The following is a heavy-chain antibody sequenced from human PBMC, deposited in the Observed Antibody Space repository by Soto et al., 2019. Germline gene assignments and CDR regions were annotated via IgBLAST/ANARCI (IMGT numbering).Heavy chain of an antibody. CDR3: AKDISVRMITFGGVIVRGVY. J-gene: IGHJ4*02. D-gene: IGHD3-16*02. V-gene: IGHV3-23*01. Sequence: GGSLRLSCAASGFTFSSYAMSWVRQAPGKGLEWVSAISGSGGSTYYADSVKGRFTISRDNSKNTLYLQMNSLRAEDTAVYYCAKDISVRMITFGGVIVRGVYWGQGTLVTAPQ. CDR1: GFTFSSYA. CDR2: ISGSGGST.